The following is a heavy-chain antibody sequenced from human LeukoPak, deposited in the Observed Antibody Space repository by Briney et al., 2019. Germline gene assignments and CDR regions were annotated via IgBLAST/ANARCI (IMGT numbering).Heavy chain of an antibody. D-gene: IGHD4-17*01. CDR1: GNTFTSYA. Sequence: ASVKVSCKGSGNTFTSYAMNWVRQAPGQGLEWMGWINTNTGNPTYAQGFTGRFVFSLDTSVSTAYLQISSLKAEDTAVYYCARDLRDWYFDLWGRGTLVTVSS. CDR3: ARDLRDWYFDL. J-gene: IGHJ2*01. V-gene: IGHV7-4-1*02. CDR2: INTNTGNP.